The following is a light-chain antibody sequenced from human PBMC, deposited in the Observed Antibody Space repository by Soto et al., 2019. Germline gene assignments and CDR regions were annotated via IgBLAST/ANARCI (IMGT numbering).Light chain of an antibody. CDR3: ASWDDRLGAVI. CDR2: SNN. CDR1: SSNIGGDT. J-gene: IGLJ2*01. Sequence: QSVLTQPPSASGTPGQRVTISCSGSSSNIGGDTVKWYQQLPGAAPKLLMHSNNLRPSGVPERISGSKSGTSASLAISGLRSEDEAVYYCASWDDRLGAVIFGGGTKVTVL. V-gene: IGLV1-47*02.